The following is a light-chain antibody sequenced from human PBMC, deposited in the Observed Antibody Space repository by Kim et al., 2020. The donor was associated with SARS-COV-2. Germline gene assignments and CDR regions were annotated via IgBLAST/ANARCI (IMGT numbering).Light chain of an antibody. CDR2: RES. CDR1: SLRVYY. V-gene: IGLV3-19*01. Sequence: SSELTQDPVVSVALGQTVRITCRGDSLRVYYANWYQQKPGQVPVLVIYRESSRPSGIPDRFSASRSENTASLTITGAQAEDEADYYCNSWDTSGKHWVFGGGTQLTVL. CDR3: NSWDTSGKHWV. J-gene: IGLJ3*02.